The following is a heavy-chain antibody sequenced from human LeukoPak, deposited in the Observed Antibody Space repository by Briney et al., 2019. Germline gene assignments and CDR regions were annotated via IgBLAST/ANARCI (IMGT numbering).Heavy chain of an antibody. CDR2: IIPIFGTA. Sequence: ASVKVSCKASGGTFSSYAISCVRQAPGQGLEWMGGIIPIFGTANYAQKFQGRVTITADESTSTAYMELSSLRSEDTAVYYCARGYSSSWYISTGVGMDVWGQGTTVTVSS. J-gene: IGHJ6*02. D-gene: IGHD6-13*01. V-gene: IGHV1-69*13. CDR1: GGTFSSYA. CDR3: ARGYSSSWYISTGVGMDV.